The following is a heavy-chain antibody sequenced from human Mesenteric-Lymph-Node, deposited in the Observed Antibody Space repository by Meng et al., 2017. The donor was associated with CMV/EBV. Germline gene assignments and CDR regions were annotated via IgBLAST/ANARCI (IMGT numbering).Heavy chain of an antibody. CDR1: GFTSSSYA. CDR3: AREIVVVPAAILANYYYYYGMDV. CDR2: ISYDGSNK. J-gene: IGHJ6*02. D-gene: IGHD2-2*02. V-gene: IGHV3-30-3*01. Sequence: GESLKISCAASGFTSSSYAMHWVRQAPGKGLEWVAVISYDGSNKYYTDSVKGRFTISKDNSKNTLYLRMNSLRAEDTAVYYCAREIVVVPAAILANYYYYYGMDVWGQGTTVTVSS.